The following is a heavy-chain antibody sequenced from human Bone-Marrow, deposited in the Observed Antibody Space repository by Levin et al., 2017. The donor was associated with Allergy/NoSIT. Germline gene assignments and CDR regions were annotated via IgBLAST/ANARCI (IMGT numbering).Heavy chain of an antibody. CDR3: ARDDDPAVIPGSVFDDYFGMDV. CDR1: GGTFSNCA. J-gene: IGHJ6*02. D-gene: IGHD2-2*01. V-gene: IGHV1-69*13. Sequence: SVKVSCKASGGTFSNCAISWVRQAPGQGLEWMGGVIPIFNTANYAQKFHGRVTITADESTGTVYLEVRSLRSEDTAVYYCARDDDPAVIPGSVFDDYFGMDVWGQGTTVTVSS. CDR2: VIPIFNTA.